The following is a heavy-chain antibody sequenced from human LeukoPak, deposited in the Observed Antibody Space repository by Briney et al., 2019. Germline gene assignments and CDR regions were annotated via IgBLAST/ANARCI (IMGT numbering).Heavy chain of an antibody. D-gene: IGHD3-3*01. Sequence: GGSLRLSCAASGFSFSSYLMSWVRQAPGKGLECVANIKQDGSEKYYVDSVKGRFTISRDNAKNSLYLQMNSLRAEDTAVYYCARANSDFWSGYYTPNYFDYWGQGTLVTVSS. V-gene: IGHV3-7*01. CDR2: IKQDGSEK. J-gene: IGHJ4*02. CDR3: ARANSDFWSGYYTPNYFDY. CDR1: GFSFSSYL.